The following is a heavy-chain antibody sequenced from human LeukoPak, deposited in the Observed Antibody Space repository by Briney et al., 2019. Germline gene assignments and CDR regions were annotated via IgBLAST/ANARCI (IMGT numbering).Heavy chain of an antibody. V-gene: IGHV1-2*02. CDR2: INPDSGGA. CDR3: PLFKH. Sequence: GASVKLSCKASGYTFTDHHMHWVRQAPGQGLEWMGWINPDSGGADYAQQLQGKVTMTRNTSTSTAYMELTRLRSDDTAVYYCPLFKHWGQGTLVTVSS. J-gene: IGHJ1*01. D-gene: IGHD3-3*01. CDR1: GYTFTDHH.